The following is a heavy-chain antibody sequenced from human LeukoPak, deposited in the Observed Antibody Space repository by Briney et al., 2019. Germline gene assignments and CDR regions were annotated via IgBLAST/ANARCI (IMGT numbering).Heavy chain of an antibody. Sequence: ASVEVSCKTSGHTFTSYYMHWVRQAPGQGLEWMGIINPSGGSTSYAQKFQGRVTMTRDTSTSTVYMELSSLRSEDTAVYYCARLMVYALPDYWGQGTLVTVSS. CDR2: INPSGGST. D-gene: IGHD2-8*01. V-gene: IGHV1-46*01. CDR3: ARLMVYALPDY. J-gene: IGHJ4*02. CDR1: GHTFTSYY.